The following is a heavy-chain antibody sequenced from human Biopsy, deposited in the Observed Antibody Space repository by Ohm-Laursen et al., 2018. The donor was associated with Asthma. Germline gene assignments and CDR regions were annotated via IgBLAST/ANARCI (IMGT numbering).Heavy chain of an antibody. CDR3: ARGWNCGGDCYSLDS. CDR1: GGSVSSGSYY. V-gene: IGHV4-31*03. J-gene: IGHJ5*01. D-gene: IGHD2-21*02. CDR2: IDYSGTT. Sequence: TLSLTCTVSGGSVSSGSYYWSWIRHHPGSGLEWIGYIDYSGTTYYNPSLKSRVSLSPDTSKNQFSLRLSSLTAADTAVYYCARGWNCGGDCYSLDSWGQGTLVTVSS.